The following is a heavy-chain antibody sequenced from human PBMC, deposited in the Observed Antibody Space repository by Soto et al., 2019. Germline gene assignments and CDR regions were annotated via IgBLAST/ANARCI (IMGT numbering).Heavy chain of an antibody. CDR1: GFTFSSYG. J-gene: IGHJ4*02. CDR3: AKDLRGWYRVDY. Sequence: QVQLVESGGGVVQPGRSLRLSCAASGFTFSSYGMHWVRQAPGKGLEWVAVISYDGSNKYYADSVKGRFTISRDNSKNTLYLQMYSLRAEDTAVYYCAKDLRGWYRVDYWGQGTLVTVSS. V-gene: IGHV3-30*18. CDR2: ISYDGSNK. D-gene: IGHD6-19*01.